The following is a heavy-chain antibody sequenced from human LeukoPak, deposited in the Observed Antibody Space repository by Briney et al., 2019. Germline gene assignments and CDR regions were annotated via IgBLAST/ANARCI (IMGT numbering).Heavy chain of an antibody. CDR3: ARGPHCSSTSCYAKNWYFDL. CDR2: INHSGST. CDR1: GGSFSGYY. V-gene: IGHV4-34*01. D-gene: IGHD2-2*01. Sequence: SETLSLTCAFYGGSFSGYYWSWIRQPPGKGLEWIGEINHSGSTNYNPSLKSRVTISVDTSKNQFSLKLSSVTAADTAVYYCARGPHCSSTSCYAKNWYFDLWGRGTLVTVSS. J-gene: IGHJ2*01.